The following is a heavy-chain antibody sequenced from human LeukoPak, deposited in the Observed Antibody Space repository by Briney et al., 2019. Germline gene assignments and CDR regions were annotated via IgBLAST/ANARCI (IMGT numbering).Heavy chain of an antibody. CDR3: ARGRRDVFDI. Sequence: ASVKVSCKASGGTLSRFAISWVRQAAGQGLEWMGWMNPHSGNTGYAQKFLGRITLTRNTSTSMAYMELTSLKSEDTAVYYCARGRRDVFDIWGQGTTVTVS. J-gene: IGHJ3*02. CDR1: GGTLSRFA. V-gene: IGHV1-8*03. CDR2: MNPHSGNT.